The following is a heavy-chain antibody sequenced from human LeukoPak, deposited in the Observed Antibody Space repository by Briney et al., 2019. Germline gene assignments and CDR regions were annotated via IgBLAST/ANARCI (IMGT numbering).Heavy chain of an antibody. Sequence: SETLSLTCTVSGGSINNYYWSWIRQPAGKGLEWIGRIYTRGSTNYNPSLKSRVTMSVDMSKNQFSLKLSSVTAADTAVYYCARGRYCSADICSGGDAFDIWGQGTMVSVSS. CDR2: IYTRGST. CDR3: ARGRYCSADICSGGDAFDI. J-gene: IGHJ3*02. D-gene: IGHD2-15*01. CDR1: GGSINNYY. V-gene: IGHV4-4*07.